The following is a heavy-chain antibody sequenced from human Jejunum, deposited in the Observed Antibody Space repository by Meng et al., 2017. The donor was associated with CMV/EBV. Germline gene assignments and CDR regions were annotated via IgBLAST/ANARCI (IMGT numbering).Heavy chain of an antibody. Sequence: ERRQDAGPGLGKPSQALSLTCTVSGGSISSGGYYWSWTRQHPGKGLEWFGSIYYSGSTNYNPYVKSRVTMSVDKSQHHFSLRLSSVTAADTAVYSCTTLYGDSISWGQGTPVTVSS. CDR2: IYYSGST. J-gene: IGHJ4*02. CDR3: TTLYGDSIS. CDR1: GGSISSGGYY. V-gene: IGHV4-31*09. D-gene: IGHD4-17*01.